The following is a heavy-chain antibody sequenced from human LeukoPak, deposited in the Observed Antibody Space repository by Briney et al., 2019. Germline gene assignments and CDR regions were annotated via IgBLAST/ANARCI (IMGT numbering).Heavy chain of an antibody. CDR2: ISGSGGST. CDR3: AKDGSLTMIVDYYMDV. CDR1: GFTFSSYA. Sequence: GGSLRLSCAASGFTFSSYAMSWVRQAPGKGLEWVSAISGSGGSTYYADSVKGRFTISRDNSKNTLYLQMNSLRAEDTAVYYCAKDGSLTMIVDYYMDVWGKGTTVTVSS. J-gene: IGHJ6*03. D-gene: IGHD3-22*01. V-gene: IGHV3-23*01.